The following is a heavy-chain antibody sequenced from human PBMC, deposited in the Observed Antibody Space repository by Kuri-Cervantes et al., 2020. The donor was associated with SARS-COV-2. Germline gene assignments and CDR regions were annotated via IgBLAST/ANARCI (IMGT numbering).Heavy chain of an antibody. D-gene: IGHD4-11*01. CDR2: IDCDDDK. CDR3: ARIQATTVIADF. J-gene: IGHJ4*02. Sequence: SGPTLVKRTQTRTLTCNFSGFSLHTSGMCVSWLRQPPGKALEWLARIDCDDDKYYSTSLRTRLTISKDTSKNQVVLTMTNMNPVDTATYYCARIQATTVIADFWGQGTLVTVSS. CDR1: GFSLHTSGMC. V-gene: IGHV2-70*11.